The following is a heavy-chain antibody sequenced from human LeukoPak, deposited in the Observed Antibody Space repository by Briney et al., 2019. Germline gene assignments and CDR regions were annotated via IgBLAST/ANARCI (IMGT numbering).Heavy chain of an antibody. J-gene: IGHJ4*02. CDR3: ARGTGEGYSYGRYFFDY. Sequence: ASVKVSCKASGYTFTGYYMHWERQAPGQGLEWMGWINPNSGATNYAQKFQGRVTMTRDTSISTAYMILSSLTSDDTAVFYCARGTGEGYSYGRYFFDYWGQGTLVTVSS. CDR2: INPNSGAT. CDR1: GYTFTGYY. V-gene: IGHV1-2*02. D-gene: IGHD5-18*01.